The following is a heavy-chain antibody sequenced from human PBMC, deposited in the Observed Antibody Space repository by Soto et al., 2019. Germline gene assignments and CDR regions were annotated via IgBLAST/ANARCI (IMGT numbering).Heavy chain of an antibody. CDR2: IIPIQNKA. V-gene: IGHV1-69*02. D-gene: IGHD3-3*01. Sequence: QVQLVQSGAELKKPGSSVKVSCEASGGSFISYSFTWVRQAPGQGLEWMGRIIPIQNKANYALEFQDGVITTAGDTTEKTLNELRNRRPEDDAVDYCGKSLIFVDHAYMDVWGKGTTVTVSS. CDR1: GGSFISYS. J-gene: IGHJ6*03. CDR3: GKSLIFVDHAYMDV.